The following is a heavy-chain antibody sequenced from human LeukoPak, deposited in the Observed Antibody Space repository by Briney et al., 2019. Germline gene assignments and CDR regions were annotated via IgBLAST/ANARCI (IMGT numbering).Heavy chain of an antibody. D-gene: IGHD6-19*01. J-gene: IGHJ4*02. CDR2: IYYSGST. CDR1: GGSITSYY. CDR3: ATRRIAVAAPFDY. V-gene: IGHV4-59*01. Sequence: SETLSLTCTVSGGSITSYYWSWIRQPPGKGLEWIGYIYYSGSTNYNPSLKSRVTMSVDTPKNEFSLKLSSVTTADTAVYYCATRRIAVAAPFDYWGQGTLVTVSS.